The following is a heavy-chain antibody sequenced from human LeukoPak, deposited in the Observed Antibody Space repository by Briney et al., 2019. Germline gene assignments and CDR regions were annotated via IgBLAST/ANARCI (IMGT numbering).Heavy chain of an antibody. CDR1: GFTFSSYV. CDR3: AKSQVPNYYGSGSFVDY. Sequence: PGGSLRLSCAASGFTFSSYVMSWVRQAPGKGLEWVSAITSNGGTTYYADSVRGRFTISRDNSKNTLYLQMNSLRAEDTAVYHCAKSQVPNYYGSGSFVDYWGQGTLVTVSS. J-gene: IGHJ4*02. D-gene: IGHD3-10*01. CDR2: ITSNGGTT. V-gene: IGHV3-23*01.